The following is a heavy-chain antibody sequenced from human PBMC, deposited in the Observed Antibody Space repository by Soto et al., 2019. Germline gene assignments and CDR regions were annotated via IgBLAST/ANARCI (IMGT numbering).Heavy chain of an antibody. D-gene: IGHD3-22*01. CDR3: ARGDGDYYDGNGYLGRH. CDR2: INSVGSRT. CDR1: GFTFSSYW. J-gene: IGHJ4*02. V-gene: IGHV3-74*01. Sequence: EVQLVESGGGIVQPGGSLRLSCAASGFTFSSYWMHWVRQAPGKGLVWVSRINSVGSRTSYADSAKGRFTISRDNAKNTVYRQMNSLRAEDTAVYYCARGDGDYYDGNGYLGRHWGQGNLVTVSS.